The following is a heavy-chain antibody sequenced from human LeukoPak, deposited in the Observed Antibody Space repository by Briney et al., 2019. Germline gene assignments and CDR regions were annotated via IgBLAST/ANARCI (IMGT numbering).Heavy chain of an antibody. CDR1: GYTFTGYY. Sequence: VASVKVSCKASGYTFTGYYMHWVRQAPGQGLEWVGWINPNSGGTNYAQKFQGRVTMTRDTSISTAYMELSRLRSDDTAVYYCARNLGLRLGELSEIDYWGQGTLVTVSS. CDR3: ARNLGLRLGELSEIDY. J-gene: IGHJ4*02. V-gene: IGHV1-2*02. CDR2: INPNSGGT. D-gene: IGHD3-16*02.